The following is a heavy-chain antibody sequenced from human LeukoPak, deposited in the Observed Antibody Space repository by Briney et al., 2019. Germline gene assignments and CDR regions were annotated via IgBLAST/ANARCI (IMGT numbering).Heavy chain of an antibody. Sequence: ASVKVSCKASGYTFTSYDINWVRQATGQGLEWMGWMNPNSGNTGYAQKFQGRVTMTRNTSISTAYMELSSLRSEDTAVYYCARGLIVVPAASPYYYYYMDVWGKGTTVTVSS. CDR3: ARGLIVVPAASPYYYYYMDV. CDR1: GYTFTSYD. D-gene: IGHD2-2*01. V-gene: IGHV1-8*01. J-gene: IGHJ6*03. CDR2: MNPNSGNT.